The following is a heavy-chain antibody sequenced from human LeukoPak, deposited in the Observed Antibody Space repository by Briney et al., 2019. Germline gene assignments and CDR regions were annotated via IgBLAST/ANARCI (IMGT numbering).Heavy chain of an antibody. CDR3: ARRHYYDSSGYYPTDAFDI. J-gene: IGHJ3*02. V-gene: IGHV5-51*01. D-gene: IGHD3-22*01. Sequence: GESLKISCKSSGYRFISYWIGWVRQMPGKGLEWMGIISPGDSDTRYSPSFQGQVTISADKSISTAYLQWSSLKASDTAMYYCARRHYYDSSGYYPTDAFDIWGQGTMVTVSS. CDR2: ISPGDSDT. CDR1: GYRFISYW.